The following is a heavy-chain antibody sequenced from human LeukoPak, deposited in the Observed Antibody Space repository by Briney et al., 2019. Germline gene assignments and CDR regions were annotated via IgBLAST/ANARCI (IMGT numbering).Heavy chain of an antibody. V-gene: IGHV1-69*05. J-gene: IGHJ3*02. CDR1: GGTFSSYA. D-gene: IGHD3-3*01. CDR3: ARRFLEWFDAFDI. CDR2: IIPIFGTA. Sequence: ASVKVSCKASGGTFSSYAISWVRQAPGQGLEWMGRIIPIFGTANYAQKFQGRVTITTDESTSTAYMELSSLRSEDTAVYYCARRFLEWFDAFDIWGQGTMVTVSS.